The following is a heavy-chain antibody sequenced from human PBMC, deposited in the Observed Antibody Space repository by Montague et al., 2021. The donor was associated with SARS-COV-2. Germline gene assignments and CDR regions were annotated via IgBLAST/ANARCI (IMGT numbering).Heavy chain of an antibody. CDR3: ARARITMIVVVNAFDI. V-gene: IGHV4-31*03. Sequence: TLSLTCTVSGGSISSGGYYWSWIRQHPGKGLEWIGYIYYSGSTYYNPSLKSRVTISVDTSKNQFSLKLSSVTAAATAVYYCARARITMIVVVNAFDIWGQGTMVTVSP. J-gene: IGHJ3*02. CDR2: IYYSGST. D-gene: IGHD3-22*01. CDR1: GGSISSGGYY.